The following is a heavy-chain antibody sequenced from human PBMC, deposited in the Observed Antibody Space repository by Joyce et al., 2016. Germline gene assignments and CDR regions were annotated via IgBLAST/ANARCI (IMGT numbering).Heavy chain of an antibody. CDR3: ARARASSYGLDTFDI. V-gene: IGHV3-30*01. Sequence: QVQLVESGGGVVQPGRSLRLSCAASGFTIGRSAIFWVRQAPGKSLHWVAVTSYDGSNRFYADSVKGRFTISRDNSKNTVYLQMNSLRPEDTAMYYCARARASSYGLDTFDIWGQGTMVTVS. J-gene: IGHJ3*02. CDR1: GFTIGRSA. CDR2: TSYDGSNR. D-gene: IGHD3/OR15-3a*01.